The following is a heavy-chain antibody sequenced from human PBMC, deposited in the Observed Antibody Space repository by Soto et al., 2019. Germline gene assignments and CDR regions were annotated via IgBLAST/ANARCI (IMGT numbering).Heavy chain of an antibody. J-gene: IGHJ2*01. Sequence: PGESLKISCKGSRYSFTSYWIGWVRQMPGKGLEWMGIIYPGDSDTTYSPSFQGQVTISADKSISTAFLYWNSLKASDTAIYYCARQYYNFWSGSYSGSSYFDFWGRGTLVTV. CDR3: ARQYYNFWSGSYSGSSYFDF. D-gene: IGHD3-3*01. CDR1: RYSFTSYW. V-gene: IGHV5-51*01. CDR2: IYPGDSDT.